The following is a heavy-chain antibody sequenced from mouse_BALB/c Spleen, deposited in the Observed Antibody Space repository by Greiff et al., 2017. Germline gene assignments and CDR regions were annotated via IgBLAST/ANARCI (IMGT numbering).Heavy chain of an antibody. CDR3: ARSEVRGGYYAMDY. V-gene: IGHV1S81*02. J-gene: IGHJ4*01. Sequence: QVHVKQPGAELVKPGASVKLSCKASGYTFTSYWMHWVKQRPGQGLEWIGEINPSNGRTNYNEKFKSKATLTVDKSSSTAYMQLSSLTSEDSAVYYCARSEVRGGYYAMDYWGQGTSVTVSS. CDR1: GYTFTSYW. D-gene: IGHD2-14*01. CDR2: INPSNGRT.